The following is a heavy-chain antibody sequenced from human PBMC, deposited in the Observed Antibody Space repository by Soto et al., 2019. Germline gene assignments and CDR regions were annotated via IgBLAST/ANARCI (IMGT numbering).Heavy chain of an antibody. Sequence: ASVKVSCKASGGTFSSYAISWVRQAPGQGLEWMGGIIPIFGTANYAQKFQGRVTITADESTSTAYMELSSLRSEDTAVYYCASHNWNYASYGMDVWGQGTTVTVSS. V-gene: IGHV1-69*13. CDR1: GGTFSSYA. J-gene: IGHJ6*02. CDR2: IIPIFGTA. CDR3: ASHNWNYASYGMDV. D-gene: IGHD1-7*01.